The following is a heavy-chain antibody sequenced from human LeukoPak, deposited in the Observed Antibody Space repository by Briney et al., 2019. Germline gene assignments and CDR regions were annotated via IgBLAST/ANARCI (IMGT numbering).Heavy chain of an antibody. V-gene: IGHV4-59*01. CDR2: VYYDGNN. Sequence: PSETLSLTRTVSGGSMSTYYWSWIRPPPGKGLEWIWYVYYDGNNDYDPSLKSRVTTSIDTSKKQFSLKLTAVTAADTAVYYCARVKDDNNYDRAFDIWGQGTMVTVSS. CDR3: ARVKDDNNYDRAFDI. CDR1: GGSMSTYY. J-gene: IGHJ3*02. D-gene: IGHD5-24*01.